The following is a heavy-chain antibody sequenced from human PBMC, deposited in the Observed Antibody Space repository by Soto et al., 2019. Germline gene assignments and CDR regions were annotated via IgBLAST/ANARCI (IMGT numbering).Heavy chain of an antibody. J-gene: IGHJ6*03. CDR1: GFTFSSYW. CDR2: INSDGSST. Sequence: PGGSLRLSCAASGFTFSSYWMHWVRQAPGKGLVWVSRINSDGSSTSYADSVKGRFTISRDNAKNTLYLQMNSLRAEDTAVYYCARGVAGYSYGNKGNWNYDLGYYMDVWGKGTTVTVSS. V-gene: IGHV3-74*01. CDR3: ARGVAGYSYGNKGNWNYDLGYYMDV. D-gene: IGHD5-18*01.